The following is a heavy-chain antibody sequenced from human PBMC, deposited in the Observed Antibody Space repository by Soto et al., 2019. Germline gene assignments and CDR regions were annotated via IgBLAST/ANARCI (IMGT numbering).Heavy chain of an antibody. CDR2: INTDGSST. J-gene: IGHJ4*02. V-gene: IGHV3-74*01. D-gene: IGHD3-3*01. CDR3: ARAPSGEFDS. CDR1: EFTFSSYW. Sequence: GGSLRLSCAASEFTFSSYWMHWVRQAPGKGLVWVSRINTDGSSTTYADSVKGRFSISRDNAKNTLNLQINSLRAEDTAVYYCARAPSGEFDSWGQGTLVTVSS.